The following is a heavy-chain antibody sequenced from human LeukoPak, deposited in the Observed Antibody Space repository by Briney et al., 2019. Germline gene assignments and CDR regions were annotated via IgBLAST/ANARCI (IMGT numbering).Heavy chain of an antibody. CDR2: ISWNSGSI. J-gene: IGHJ4*02. Sequence: GRSLRLSCAASGFTFDDYAMHWVRQAPGKGLEWVSGISWNSGSIGYADSVKGRFTISRDNAKNSLYLQMNSLRAEDTAVYYCARGGTADFDYWGQGTLVTVSS. V-gene: IGHV3-9*01. D-gene: IGHD1-7*01. CDR3: ARGGTADFDY. CDR1: GFTFDDYA.